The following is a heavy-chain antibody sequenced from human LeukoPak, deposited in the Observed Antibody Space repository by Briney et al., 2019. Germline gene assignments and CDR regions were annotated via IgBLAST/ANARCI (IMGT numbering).Heavy chain of an antibody. CDR2: VYYSGST. V-gene: IGHV4-59*01. J-gene: IGHJ4*02. CDR3: ARGRISGSYYGSDFDY. Sequence: SETLSLTCTVSGGSISNYYWSWIRQSPGKGLEWIGYVYYSGSTNYNPSLKSRVIISVDTSKNQFSLKVTSVTAADTAIYYCARGRISGSYYGSDFDYWGQGTLVTVSS. CDR1: GGSISNYY. D-gene: IGHD3-10*01.